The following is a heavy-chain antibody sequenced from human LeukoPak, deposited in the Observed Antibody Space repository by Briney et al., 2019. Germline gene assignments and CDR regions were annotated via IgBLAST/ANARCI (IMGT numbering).Heavy chain of an antibody. J-gene: IGHJ4*02. CDR1: GFTFSSYA. CDR3: ARVRVGYYFDY. CDR2: ISGSGGST. V-gene: IGHV3-23*01. Sequence: GGSLRLSCAASGFTFSSYAMSWVRQAPGKGLEWVSVISGSGGSTYYADSVKGRFTISRDNSKNTLYLQMNSLRAEDTAVYYCARVRVGYYFDYWGQGTLVTVSS.